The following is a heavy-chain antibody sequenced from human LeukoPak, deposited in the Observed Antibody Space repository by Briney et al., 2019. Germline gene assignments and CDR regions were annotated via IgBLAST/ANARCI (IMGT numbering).Heavy chain of an antibody. J-gene: IGHJ5*02. CDR2: IYPGDSDT. V-gene: IGHV5-51*01. Sequence: GESLKISCKGSGYSFTSYWIGWVRQMPGKGLEWMGIIYPGDSDTRHSPSFQGQVTISADKSISTAYLQWSSLKASDTAMYYCARFATEYSSSSRFDPWGQGTLVTVSS. CDR1: GYSFTSYW. CDR3: ARFATEYSSSSRFDP. D-gene: IGHD6-6*01.